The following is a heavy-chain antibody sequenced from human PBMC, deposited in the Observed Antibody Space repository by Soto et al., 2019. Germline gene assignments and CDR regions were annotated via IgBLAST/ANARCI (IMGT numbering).Heavy chain of an antibody. CDR2: IYHSGST. D-gene: IGHD3-10*01. CDR1: SGSISSSNW. CDR3: ARATMVRGVMSYYYYYYMDV. Sequence: QVQLQESGPGLVKPSGTLSLTCAVSSGSISSSNWWSWVRQPPGKGLEWIGEIYHSGSTNNNPSLKSRVTISVDKSKNQFSLKLSSVTAADTAVYYCARATMVRGVMSYYYYYYMDVWGKGTTVTVSS. V-gene: IGHV4-4*02. J-gene: IGHJ6*03.